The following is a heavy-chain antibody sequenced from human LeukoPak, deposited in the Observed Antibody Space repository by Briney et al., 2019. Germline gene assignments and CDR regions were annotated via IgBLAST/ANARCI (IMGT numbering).Heavy chain of an antibody. CDR1: GFTFSSYG. V-gene: IGHV3-7*01. CDR2: INQGGSVK. CDR3: ARVGYSGWNLEY. Sequence: PGGSLRLSCAASGFTFSSYGMHWVRQAPGKGLEWVANINQGGSVKYYADSVKGRFTISRDDAKNSLYVQMNSLRDEDTAVYYCARVGYSGWNLEYWGQGTLVTVSS. J-gene: IGHJ4*02. D-gene: IGHD5-12*01.